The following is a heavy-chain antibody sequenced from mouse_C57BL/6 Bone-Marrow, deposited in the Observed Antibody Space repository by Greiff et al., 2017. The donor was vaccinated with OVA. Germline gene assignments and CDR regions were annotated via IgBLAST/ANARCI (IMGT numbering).Heavy chain of an antibody. CDR3: ARGHEGYYGYFDV. Sequence: EVKVEESGGGLVKPGGSLKLSCAASGFTFSSYAMSWVRQTPEKRLEWVATISDGGSYTYYPDNVKGRFTISRDNAKNNLYLQMSHLKSEDTAMYYCARGHEGYYGYFDVWGTGTTVTVSS. V-gene: IGHV5-4*03. CDR1: GFTFSSYA. D-gene: IGHD2-3*01. CDR2: ISDGGSYT. J-gene: IGHJ1*03.